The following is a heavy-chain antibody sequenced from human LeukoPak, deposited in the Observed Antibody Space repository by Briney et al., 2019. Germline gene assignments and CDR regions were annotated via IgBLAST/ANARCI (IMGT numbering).Heavy chain of an antibody. D-gene: IGHD2-2*01. Sequence: ASVKVSCKASGYTFTSYGISWVRQAPGQGLEWMGWISAYYGNTNYAQKLQGRVTMTTDTSTSTAYMELRSLRSDDTAVYYCARVAGYCSSTSCYELYDYWGQGTLVTVSS. CDR2: ISAYYGNT. V-gene: IGHV1-18*04. CDR3: ARVAGYCSSTSCYELYDY. CDR1: GYTFTSYG. J-gene: IGHJ4*02.